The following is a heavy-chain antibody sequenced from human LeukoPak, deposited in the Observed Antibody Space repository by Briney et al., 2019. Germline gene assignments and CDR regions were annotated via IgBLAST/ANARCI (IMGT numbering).Heavy chain of an antibody. CDR3: ARPRYCSSTSCSAAFDY. V-gene: IGHV4-34*01. J-gene: IGHJ4*02. D-gene: IGHD2-2*01. CDR1: GGSFSGYY. Sequence: PSETLSLTCAVYGGSFSGYYWSWIRQPPGKGLEWIGEINHSGSTNYNPSLKSRVTISVDTSKNQFSLKLSSVTAADTAVYYRARPRYCSSTSCSAAFDYWGQGTLVTVSS. CDR2: INHSGST.